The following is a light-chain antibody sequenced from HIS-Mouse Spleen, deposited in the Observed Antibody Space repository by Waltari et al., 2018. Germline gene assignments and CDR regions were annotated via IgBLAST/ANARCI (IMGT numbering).Light chain of an antibody. CDR3: CSYAVSSTWV. V-gene: IGLV2-23*01. CDR2: EGS. CDR1: SSDVGSYNL. J-gene: IGLJ3*02. Sequence: QSALTQPASVSGSPGQSIPISCTGTSSDVGSYNLSSWYQQHPGKAPKLMIYEGSKRPSGVSNRFSGSKSGNTASLTISGLQAEDEADYYCCSYAVSSTWVFGGGTKLTVL.